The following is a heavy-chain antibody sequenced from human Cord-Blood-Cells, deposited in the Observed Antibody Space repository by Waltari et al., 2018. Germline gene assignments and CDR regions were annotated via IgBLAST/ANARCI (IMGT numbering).Heavy chain of an antibody. V-gene: IGHV3-53*01. J-gene: IGHJ3*02. D-gene: IGHD6-6*01. CDR2: IYGGGNT. CDR1: GFTVSSNY. CDR3: ARGGYSSSSDAFDI. Sequence: EVQLVESGGGLIQPGGSLRLSCAASGFTVSSNYMSWVGQAPGKGLEWFSVIYGGGNTYYANSWKGRFTISRDNSKNTLYLQMNSLRAEDTAVYYCARGGYSSSSDAFDIWGQGTMVTVSS.